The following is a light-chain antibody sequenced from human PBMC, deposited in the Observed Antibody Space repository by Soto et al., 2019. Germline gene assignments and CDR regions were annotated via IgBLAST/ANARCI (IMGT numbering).Light chain of an antibody. J-gene: IGKJ2*01. CDR2: AAS. Sequence: DLQMTQSPSSLSASVGDRVTITCRASQSIGRYLNWYQQKPGEAPKLLIYAASGLQSGVPSRFSGSGSGTDFTLTISSLRPEDFATYYCQQSYSSLYTFGQGTKLEI. V-gene: IGKV1-39*01. CDR3: QQSYSSLYT. CDR1: QSIGRY.